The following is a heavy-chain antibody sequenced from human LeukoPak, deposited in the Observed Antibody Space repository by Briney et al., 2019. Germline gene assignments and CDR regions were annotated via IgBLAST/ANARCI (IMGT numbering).Heavy chain of an antibody. J-gene: IGHJ5*02. CDR2: ISSSSRTI. CDR1: GFTFSSYE. Sequence: PGGSLRLSCAASGFTFSSYEMNWVRQAPGKGLEWVSYISSSSRTIYYADSVKGRFTISRDNAKNSLYLQMNSLRAEDTAVYYCARDRSRDDDFWSGYYTNYFDPWGREPWSPSPQ. V-gene: IGHV3-48*01. D-gene: IGHD3-3*01. CDR3: ARDRSRDDDFWSGYYTNYFDP.